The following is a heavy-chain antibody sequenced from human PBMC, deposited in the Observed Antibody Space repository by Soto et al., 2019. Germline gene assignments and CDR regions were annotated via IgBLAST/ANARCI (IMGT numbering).Heavy chain of an antibody. CDR2: IYYSGST. Sequence: PSETLSLTCTVSGGSISSYYWSWIRQPPGKGLEWIGYIYYSGSTNYNPSLKSRVTISVDTSKNQFSLKLSSVTAADTAVYYCARERGIAVAGLNIFDYWGQGTLVTVSS. J-gene: IGHJ4*02. CDR3: ARERGIAVAGLNIFDY. CDR1: GGSISSYY. V-gene: IGHV4-59*01. D-gene: IGHD6-19*01.